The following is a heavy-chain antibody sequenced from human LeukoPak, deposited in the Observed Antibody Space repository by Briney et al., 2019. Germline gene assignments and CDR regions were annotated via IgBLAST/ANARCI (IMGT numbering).Heavy chain of an antibody. J-gene: IGHJ3*02. CDR1: GFTFSSYS. CDR2: ISSTSSYI. V-gene: IGHV3-21*04. Sequence: GGSLRLSCAASGFTFSSYSMNWVRQAPGKGLEWVSSISSTSSYIYYADSVKGRFTISRDNAKNSLYLQMNSLRAEDTAVYYCATPGGRGGDAFDIWGQGTMVTVSS. D-gene: IGHD3-16*01. CDR3: ATPGGRGGDAFDI.